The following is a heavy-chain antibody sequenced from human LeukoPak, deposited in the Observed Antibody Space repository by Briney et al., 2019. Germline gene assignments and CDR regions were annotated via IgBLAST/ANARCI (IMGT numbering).Heavy chain of an antibody. J-gene: IGHJ4*02. CDR3: ARLLIKFDY. Sequence: SETLSLTCTVSGGSIGSSSYYWGWIRQPPGRGLEWIGSMYYSGSTYYNPSLKSRVAISVDTSKNQFSLKLSSVTAADTAVSYCARLLIKFDYWGQGTLVTVSS. CDR1: GGSIGSSSYY. CDR2: MYYSGST. D-gene: IGHD3-16*01. V-gene: IGHV4-39*01.